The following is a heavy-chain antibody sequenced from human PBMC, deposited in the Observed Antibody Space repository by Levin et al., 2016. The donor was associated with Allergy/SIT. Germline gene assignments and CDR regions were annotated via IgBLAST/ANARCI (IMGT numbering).Heavy chain of an antibody. CDR3: ASFGPPNDYGENWFDP. V-gene: IGHV1-69*13. Sequence: SVKVSCKASGYTFTSYGISWVRQAPGQGLEWMGGIIPIFGTANYAQKFQGRVTITADESTSTAYMELSSLRSEDTAVYYCASFGPPNDYGENWFDPWGQGTLVTVSS. J-gene: IGHJ5*02. CDR2: IIPIFGTA. CDR1: GYTFTSYG. D-gene: IGHD4-17*01.